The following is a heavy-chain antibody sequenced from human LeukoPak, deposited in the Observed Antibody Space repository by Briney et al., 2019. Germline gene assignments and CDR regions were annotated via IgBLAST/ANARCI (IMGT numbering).Heavy chain of an antibody. J-gene: IGHJ3*02. CDR3: AKDYYDSSGYYFQPDAFDI. CDR1: GFTFSSYA. D-gene: IGHD3-22*01. Sequence: PGGSLRLSCAASGFTFSSYAMSWVRQAPGKGLEWVAFIRYDGSNKYYADSVKGRFTISRDNSKNTLYLQMNSLRAEDTAVYYCAKDYYDSSGYYFQPDAFDIWGQGTMVTVSS. CDR2: IRYDGSNK. V-gene: IGHV3-30*02.